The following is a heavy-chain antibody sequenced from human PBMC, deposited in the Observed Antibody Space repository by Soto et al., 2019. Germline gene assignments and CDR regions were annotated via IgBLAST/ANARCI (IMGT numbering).Heavy chain of an antibody. D-gene: IGHD3-16*01. Sequence: PSETVPLTCSVSGGAMRSYYWNWLRQPAGKGLEWIGRIYSRGDTNYNPSVKSRVTMSVETSKNEFSLRLNYVTAADTAVYYCAGIGEHSHYGIDVWGQGPTVTIFS. CDR1: GGAMRSYY. V-gene: IGHV4-4*07. CDR2: IYSRGDT. CDR3: AGIGEHSHYGIDV. J-gene: IGHJ6*01.